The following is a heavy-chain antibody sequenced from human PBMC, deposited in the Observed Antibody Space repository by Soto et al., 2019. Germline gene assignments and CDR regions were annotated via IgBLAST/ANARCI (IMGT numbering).Heavy chain of an antibody. V-gene: IGHV4-59*01. CDR1: GGSISSYY. Sequence: PSETLSLTCTVSGGSISSYYWSWIRQPPGKGLEWIGYIYYSGSTNYNPSLKSRVTISVDTSKNQFSLKLSSVTAADTAVYYCARERSGYDPHYYYYGMDVWGQGTTVTVS. CDR3: ARERSGYDPHYYYYGMDV. CDR2: IYYSGST. D-gene: IGHD5-12*01. J-gene: IGHJ6*02.